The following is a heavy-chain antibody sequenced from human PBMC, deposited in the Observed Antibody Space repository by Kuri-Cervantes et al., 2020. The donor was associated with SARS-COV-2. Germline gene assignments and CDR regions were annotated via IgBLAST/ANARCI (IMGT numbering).Heavy chain of an antibody. D-gene: IGHD2-2*02. CDR3: AREPAEVVVVPAAIRGDAFDI. Sequence: GGSLRLSCSTSGFTFDSYAMSWVRQAPGQGLEWVAYISASNSYIYYGDSVKGRFTVSRDNAKNSLYLQMNSLRAEDTAVYYCAREPAEVVVVPAAIRGDAFDIWGQGTMVTVSS. V-gene: IGHV3-21*01. CDR1: GFTFDSYA. J-gene: IGHJ3*02. CDR2: ISASNSYI.